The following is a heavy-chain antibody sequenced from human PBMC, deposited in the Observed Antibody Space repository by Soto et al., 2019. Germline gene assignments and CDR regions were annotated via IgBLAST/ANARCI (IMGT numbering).Heavy chain of an antibody. CDR2: ISYDGSNK. J-gene: IGHJ4*02. D-gene: IGHD2-15*01. CDR3: AKSFLRIVVVVAATDY. V-gene: IGHV3-30*18. CDR1: GFTFSSYG. Sequence: GGSLSLSCAASGFTFSSYGMHWVRQAPGKGLEWGAVISYDGSNKYYADSVKGRFTISRDNSKNTLYLQMNSLRAEDTAVYYCAKSFLRIVVVVAATDYWGQGTLVTVSS.